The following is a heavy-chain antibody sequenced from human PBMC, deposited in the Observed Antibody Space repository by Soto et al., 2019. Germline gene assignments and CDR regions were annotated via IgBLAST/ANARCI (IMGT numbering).Heavy chain of an antibody. CDR3: ATVSSWPPVVAVAGTWSGEEYFDY. J-gene: IGHJ4*02. CDR1: GYTLTELS. CDR2: FDPEDGET. D-gene: IGHD6-19*01. Sequence: AASVKVSCKVSGYTLTELSMHWVRQAPGKGLEWMGGFDPEDGETIYAQKFQGRVTMTEDTSTDTAYMELSSLRSEDTAVYYCATVSSWPPVVAVAGTWSGEEYFDYWGQGTLVTVSS. V-gene: IGHV1-24*01.